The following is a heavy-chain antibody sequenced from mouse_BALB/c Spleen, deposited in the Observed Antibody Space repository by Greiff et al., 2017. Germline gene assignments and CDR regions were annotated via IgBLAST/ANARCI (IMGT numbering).Heavy chain of an antibody. Sequence: DVKLVESGPSLVKPSQTLSLTCSVTGDSITSCYWNWIRKFPGNKLEYMGYISYSGSTYYNPSLKSRISITRDTSKNQYYLQLNSVTTEDTATYYCASGDGYLFAYWGQGTLVTVSA. CDR2: ISYSGST. D-gene: IGHD2-3*01. CDR3: ASGDGYLFAY. CDR1: GDSITSCY. V-gene: IGHV3-8*02. J-gene: IGHJ3*01.